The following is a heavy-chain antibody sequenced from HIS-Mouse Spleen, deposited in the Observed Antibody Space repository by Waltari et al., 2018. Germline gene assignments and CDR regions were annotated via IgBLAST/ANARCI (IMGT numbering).Heavy chain of an antibody. CDR1: GFTLDDYP. Sequence: EVQLVESGGVLVQPGRSLSLSCAACGFTLDDYPIHVVRQAPGKGLEWVSGISWNSGSIGYADSVKGRFTISRDNAKNSLYLKMNSLRAEDTALYYCVKDMRYSSSYFDYWGQGTLVTVSS. D-gene: IGHD6-6*01. CDR3: VKDMRYSSSYFDY. CDR2: ISWNSGSI. V-gene: IGHV3-9*01. J-gene: IGHJ4*02.